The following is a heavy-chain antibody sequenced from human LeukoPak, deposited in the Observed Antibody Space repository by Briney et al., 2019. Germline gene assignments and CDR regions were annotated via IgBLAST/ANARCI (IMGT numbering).Heavy chain of an antibody. D-gene: IGHD1-14*01. Sequence: TGGSLRLSCAASGLTVNSKYMSWVRQAPGKGLEWVSIIYSGGSTNYADSVKGRLTISRDNSKNTVYLQMNSLRAEDTAVYYCTGDVYQHWGQGTLVTVSS. CDR3: TGDVYQH. V-gene: IGHV3-53*01. CDR2: IYSGGST. CDR1: GLTVNSKY. J-gene: IGHJ1*01.